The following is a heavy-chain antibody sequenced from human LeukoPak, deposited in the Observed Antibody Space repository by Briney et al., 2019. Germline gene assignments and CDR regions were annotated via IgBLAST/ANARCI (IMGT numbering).Heavy chain of an antibody. CDR1: GYSISSGYY. J-gene: IGHJ5*02. V-gene: IGHV4-38-2*02. Sequence: SETLSLTCTVSGYSISSGYYWGWIRQPPGKGLEWIGSIYHSGSTYYNPSLKSRVTISVDTSKNQFSLKLSSVTAADTAVYYCARESLLGHYDYVWGSYPIRDDGDWFDPWGQGTLVTVSS. CDR2: IYHSGST. D-gene: IGHD3-16*01. CDR3: ARESLLGHYDYVWGSYPIRDDGDWFDP.